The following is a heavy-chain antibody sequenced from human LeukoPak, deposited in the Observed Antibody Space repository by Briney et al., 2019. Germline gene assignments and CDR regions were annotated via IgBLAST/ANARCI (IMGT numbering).Heavy chain of an antibody. J-gene: IGHJ5*02. Sequence: GGSLRLSCAASGFTFDDYGMSWVRQAPGKGLEWVSGINWNGGSTGYADSVKGRFTISRDNSKNTLYLQVTSLRAEDTAIYYCAKNPTHTSDVWESPRFDPWGQGTLVAVSS. CDR3: AKNPTHTSDVWESPRFDP. CDR1: GFTFDDYG. D-gene: IGHD3-16*01. V-gene: IGHV3-20*04. CDR2: INWNGGST.